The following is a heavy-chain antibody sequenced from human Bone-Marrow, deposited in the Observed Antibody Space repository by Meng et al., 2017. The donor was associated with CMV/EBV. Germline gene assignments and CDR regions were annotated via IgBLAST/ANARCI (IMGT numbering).Heavy chain of an antibody. J-gene: IGHJ4*02. V-gene: IGHV1-2*02. CDR2: INPNSGGT. Sequence: ASVKVSCKASGYTFTGYYMHWVRQDPGQGLEWMGWINPNSGGTNYAQKFQGRVTMTRDTSISTAYMELSSLRSDDTAVYYCARENVVVPAAPMDYWGQGTLVTVSS. D-gene: IGHD2-2*01. CDR1: GYTFTGYY. CDR3: ARENVVVPAAPMDY.